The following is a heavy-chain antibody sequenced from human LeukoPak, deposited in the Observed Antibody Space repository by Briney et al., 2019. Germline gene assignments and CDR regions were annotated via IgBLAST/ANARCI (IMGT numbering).Heavy chain of an antibody. Sequence: SLRPSCAASGFTFSDHYMDWVRQAPGKGLEWVAVISSDGSNKYYRDSVKGRFTISRENSKNTLDLQMNSLRVEDTAVYYCARDMTSCSSIIDRTCRGYLQHWGQGTLVTVSS. CDR1: GFTFSDHY. V-gene: IGHV3-30*03. CDR3: ARDMTSCSSIIDRTCRGYLQH. CDR2: ISSDGSNK. J-gene: IGHJ1*01. D-gene: IGHD2-2*01.